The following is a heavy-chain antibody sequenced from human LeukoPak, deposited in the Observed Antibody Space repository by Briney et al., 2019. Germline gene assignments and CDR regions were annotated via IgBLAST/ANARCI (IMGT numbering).Heavy chain of an antibody. CDR1: GFTFSSYA. CDR2: ISYDGSNK. CDR3: ARIGDSSGWLTYYFDY. Sequence: PGGSLRLSCAASGFTFSSYAMHWDRQAPGKGLEWVAVISYDGSNKYYADSVKGRFTISRDNSKNTLYLQMNSLRAEDTAVHYCARIGDSSGWLTYYFDYWGQGTLVTVSS. D-gene: IGHD6-19*01. J-gene: IGHJ4*02. V-gene: IGHV3-30-3*01.